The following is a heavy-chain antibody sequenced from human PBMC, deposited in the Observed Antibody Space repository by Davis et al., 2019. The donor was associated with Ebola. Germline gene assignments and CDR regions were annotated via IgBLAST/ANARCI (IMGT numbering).Heavy chain of an antibody. CDR1: GYSFTDYW. V-gene: IGHV5-10-1*01. J-gene: IGHJ4*02. Sequence: GESLKISCQGSGYSFTDYWITWVRQVPGKGLEWMGRIDPDPSDSYTNYSPSFQGRVTISADKSISTAYLQWNSLKASDTAMYYCARRGRDYYDSSAYWAAGGQIDFWGQGTLVTVSS. CDR2: IDPDPSDSYT. CDR3: ARRGRDYYDSSAYWAAGGQIDF. D-gene: IGHD3-22*01.